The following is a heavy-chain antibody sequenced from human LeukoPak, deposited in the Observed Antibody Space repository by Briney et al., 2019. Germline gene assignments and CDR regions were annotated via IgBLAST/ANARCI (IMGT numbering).Heavy chain of an antibody. Sequence: SVKVSCKASGYTFTGYYMHWVRQAPGQGLEWMGGIIPIFGTANYARKFQGRVTITADESTSTAYMELSSLRSEDTAVYYCARSSPLGDFDYWGQGTLVTVSS. J-gene: IGHJ4*02. CDR1: GYTFTGYY. D-gene: IGHD3-16*01. CDR2: IIPIFGTA. V-gene: IGHV1-69*13. CDR3: ARSSPLGDFDY.